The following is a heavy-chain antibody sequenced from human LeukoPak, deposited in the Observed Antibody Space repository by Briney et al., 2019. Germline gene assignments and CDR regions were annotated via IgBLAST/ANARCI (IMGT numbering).Heavy chain of an antibody. CDR2: IYPGDSDT. V-gene: IGHV5-51*01. Sequence: GESLKISCKGSGYSLTSYWIGWVRQMPGKGLEWMGIIYPGDSDTRYSPSFQGQVTISADKSISTAYLQWSSLKASDTAMYYCARGMVKQLMITFGSGYPYYFDYWGQGTLVTVSS. D-gene: IGHD3-16*01. J-gene: IGHJ4*02. CDR1: GYSLTSYW. CDR3: ARGMVKQLMITFGSGYPYYFDY.